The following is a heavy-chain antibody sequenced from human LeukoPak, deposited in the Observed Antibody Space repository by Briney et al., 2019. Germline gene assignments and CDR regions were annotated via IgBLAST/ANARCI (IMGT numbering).Heavy chain of an antibody. D-gene: IGHD2-15*01. Sequence: GGSLRLSCAASGFTFSSYSMNWVRQPPGKGLEWVSGISGSGSSTYYADSVKGRFTISGDNSKNTAYLEMSSLRDEDTAVYYCSKKSPTDATVGNYLGNWGQGTLVTVSS. V-gene: IGHV3-23*01. J-gene: IGHJ4*02. CDR1: GFTFSSYS. CDR2: ISGSGSST. CDR3: SKKSPTDATVGNYLGN.